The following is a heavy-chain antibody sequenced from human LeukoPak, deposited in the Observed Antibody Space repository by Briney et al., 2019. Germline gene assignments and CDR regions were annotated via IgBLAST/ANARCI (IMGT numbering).Heavy chain of an antibody. CDR3: AKDQWGYNWFDP. CDR1: GFTFSSYA. D-gene: IGHD3-16*01. V-gene: IGHV3-23*01. CDR2: ISGSGGST. Sequence: GGSLRLSCEASGFTFSSYAMSWVRQAPGKGLEWVSAISGSGGSTYYADSVKGRFTISRDNSKNTLYLQMNSLRAEDTAVYYCAKDQWGYNWFDPWGQGTLVTVSS. J-gene: IGHJ5*02.